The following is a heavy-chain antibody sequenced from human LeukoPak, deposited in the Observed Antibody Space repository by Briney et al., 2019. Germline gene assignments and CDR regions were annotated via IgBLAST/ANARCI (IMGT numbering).Heavy chain of an antibody. V-gene: IGHV3-23*01. D-gene: IGHD2-2*01. CDR2: ISASGFST. CDR3: AKDISSSCYRGRGVDY. J-gene: IGHJ4*02. CDR1: GFTFSSHV. Sequence: GGSLRLSCTASGFTFSSHVMSWVRQVPGKGLEWVSAISASGFSTFYADSVKGRFTISRDNSKTSVSLQMNSLRAEDTAVYYCAKDISSSCYRGRGVDYWGQGTLVTVSS.